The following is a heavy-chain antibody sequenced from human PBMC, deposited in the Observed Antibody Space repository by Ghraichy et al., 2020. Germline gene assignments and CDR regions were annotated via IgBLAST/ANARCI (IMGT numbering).Heavy chain of an antibody. CDR3: ARSGAAGRYHYYYGMDV. Sequence: STNYNPSLKSRVTISEDTSKNQFSLKLRSVTAADTAVYYCARSGAAGRYHYYYGMDVWGQGTTVTVSS. CDR2: ST. D-gene: IGHD6-13*01. J-gene: IGHJ6*02. V-gene: IGHV4-30-2*04.